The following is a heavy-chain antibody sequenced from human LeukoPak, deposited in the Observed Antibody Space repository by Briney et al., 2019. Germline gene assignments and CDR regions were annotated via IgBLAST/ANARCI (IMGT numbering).Heavy chain of an antibody. D-gene: IGHD2-2*01. Sequence: ASVKVSCKASGYTFSSYGISWVRQAPGQGLEWMGWITAYNGNTNYAQKLQGRVTMTTDTSTSTAYMELRSLRSDDTAVYYCARGPSTKYQLLSDYWGQGTLVTVSS. J-gene: IGHJ4*02. CDR2: ITAYNGNT. CDR1: GYTFSSYG. V-gene: IGHV1-18*04. CDR3: ARGPSTKYQLLSDY.